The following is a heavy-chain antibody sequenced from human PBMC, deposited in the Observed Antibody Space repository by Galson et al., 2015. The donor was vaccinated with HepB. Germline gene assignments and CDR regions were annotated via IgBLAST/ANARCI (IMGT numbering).Heavy chain of an antibody. CDR1: GYTFTSYA. J-gene: IGHJ6*02. CDR3: ARDRSIAAADYYYYYGMDV. D-gene: IGHD6-13*01. V-gene: IGHV1-3*01. Sequence: SVKVSCKASGYTFTSYAMHWVRQAPGQRLEWMGWINAGNGNTKYSQKFQGRVTITRDTSASTAYMELSSLRSEDTAVYYCARDRSIAAADYYYYYGMDVWGQGTTVTVSS. CDR2: INAGNGNT.